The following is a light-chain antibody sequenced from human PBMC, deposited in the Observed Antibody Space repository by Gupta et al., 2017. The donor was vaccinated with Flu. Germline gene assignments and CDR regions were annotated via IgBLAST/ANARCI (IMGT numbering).Light chain of an antibody. V-gene: IGKV2-28*01. CDR3: MQNLQTPYS. CDR1: QSLLHSNGKNY. CDR2: LTS. Sequence: DLVMTLSAPSVPVTPVEPASISCRSTQSLLHSNGKNYLDWYLQRPGQSPQLLIYLTSTRAPGVPNRFSGSGSGTEFALKISRVEAEDVGVYYCMQNLQTPYSFGQGTKLEIK. J-gene: IGKJ2*03.